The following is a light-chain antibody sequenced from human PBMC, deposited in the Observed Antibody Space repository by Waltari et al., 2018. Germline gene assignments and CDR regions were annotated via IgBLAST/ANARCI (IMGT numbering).Light chain of an antibody. CDR1: VLAKKY. CDR3: YSAADNNLGV. CDR2: KDN. J-gene: IGLJ3*02. V-gene: IGLV3-27*01. Sequence: SYELTQPSSVSVSPGQTATITCSGDVLAKKYSRWFQQKPGQAPVLVIYKDNERPSGIPERFSGSSSGTTVTLTISGAQFEDEADYYCYSAADNNLGVFGGGTKLTVL.